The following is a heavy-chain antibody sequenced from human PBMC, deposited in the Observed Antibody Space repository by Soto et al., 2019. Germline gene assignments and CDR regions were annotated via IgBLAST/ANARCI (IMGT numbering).Heavy chain of an antibody. Sequence: GGSLRLSCAASGFTFSNAWMNWVRQAPGKGLEWVGRIKSKTDGGTTDYAAPVKGRFTISRDDSKNTLYLQMNSLKTEDTAVYYCTTYTDLGSLNLDYWGQGTLVTAPQ. CDR3: TTYTDLGSLNLDY. CDR1: GFTFSNAW. J-gene: IGHJ4*02. V-gene: IGHV3-15*07. D-gene: IGHD1-26*01. CDR2: IKSKTDGGTT.